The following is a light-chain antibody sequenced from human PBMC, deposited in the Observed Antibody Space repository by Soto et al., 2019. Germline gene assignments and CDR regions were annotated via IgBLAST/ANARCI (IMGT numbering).Light chain of an antibody. V-gene: IGLV2-8*01. Sequence: QSALTQPPYASGSPGQSVTISCTGTSSDVGGYNYVSWYQQHPGKAPKLMIYEVSKRPSGVTDRFSGSKSGNTASLTVSGLQAEDEADYYCSSYAGSINLGVFGGGTKVTVL. CDR1: SSDVGGYNY. CDR2: EVS. CDR3: SSYAGSINLGV. J-gene: IGLJ2*01.